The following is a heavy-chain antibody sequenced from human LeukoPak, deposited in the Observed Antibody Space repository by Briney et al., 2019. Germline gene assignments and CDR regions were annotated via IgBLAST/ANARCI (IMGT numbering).Heavy chain of an antibody. V-gene: IGHV3-7*01. D-gene: IGHD1-1*01. CDR1: GFTFSSYW. Sequence: PGGSLRLSCGASGFTFSSYWMHWVRQAPGKGLEWVGNIKHDGSEKFYVASVKGRFTISRDNAKNSLYLQMNSLRAEDTAVYYCAREVPPLRDWNDDPNWFDPWGQGTLVTVSS. J-gene: IGHJ5*02. CDR3: AREVPPLRDWNDDPNWFDP. CDR2: IKHDGSEK.